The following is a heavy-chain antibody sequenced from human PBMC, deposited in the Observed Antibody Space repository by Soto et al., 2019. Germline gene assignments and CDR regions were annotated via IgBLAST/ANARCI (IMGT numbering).Heavy chain of an antibody. CDR2: ISSSSSYI. V-gene: IGHV3-21*01. CDR1: GFSFSSYS. CDR3: AREGGAARAFDY. J-gene: IGHJ4*02. D-gene: IGHD6-6*01. Sequence: GSLSLSCAASGFSFSSYSMNWVREAPGKGLEWVSSISSSSSYIYYADSVKGRFTISRDNAKNSLYLQMNSLRAEDTAVYYCAREGGAARAFDYWGQGALVTVSS.